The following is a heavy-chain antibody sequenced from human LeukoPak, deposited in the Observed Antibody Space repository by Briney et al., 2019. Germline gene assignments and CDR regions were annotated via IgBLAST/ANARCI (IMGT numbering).Heavy chain of an antibody. Sequence: SQTLSLTCTVSGGSISSSGYSWTWIRQPPGKGLEWIGYIYHSGSTFYNPSLKSRVPISIDRSKNQFSLKLTSVTAAATAVYYCARGGSTTVVSFDYWGQGTLVTVS. CDR1: GGSISSSGYS. CDR3: ARGGSTTVVSFDY. D-gene: IGHD4-23*01. V-gene: IGHV4-30-2*01. CDR2: IYHSGST. J-gene: IGHJ4*02.